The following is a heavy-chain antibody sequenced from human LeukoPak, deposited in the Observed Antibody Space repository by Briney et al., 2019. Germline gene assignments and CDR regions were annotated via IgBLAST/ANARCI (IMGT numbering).Heavy chain of an antibody. J-gene: IGHJ4*02. V-gene: IGHV3-15*01. Sequence: GGSLRLSCATSGLTFTNAWMSWVRQAPGKGLEWVGRIKSKTDGGTVDYAPPVKGRFTISRDDSRNTLSLEMNFLKTEDTAVYYCTTDPGNYEIFWGQGTLVSVSS. CDR1: GLTFTNAW. D-gene: IGHD4-11*01. CDR3: TTDPGNYEIF. CDR2: IKSKTDGGTV.